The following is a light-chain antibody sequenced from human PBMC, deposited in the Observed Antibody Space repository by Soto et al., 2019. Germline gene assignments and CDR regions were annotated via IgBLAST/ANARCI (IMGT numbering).Light chain of an antibody. V-gene: IGLV2-14*01. CDR2: DVS. CDR1: SSDVGGYNY. CDR3: SSYTSSSVV. J-gene: IGLJ2*01. Sequence: QSVLTQPASVSGSPGQSITISCTGTSSDVGGYNYVSWYQQHPGKAPKLMIYDVSNRPSGVSNRFSGSKSGNTASLTISGLQAEDEGDYYCSSYTSSSVVFGGGTKLTVL.